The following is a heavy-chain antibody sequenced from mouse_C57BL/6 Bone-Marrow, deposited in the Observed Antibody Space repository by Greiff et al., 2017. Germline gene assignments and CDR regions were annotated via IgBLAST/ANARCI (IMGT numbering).Heavy chain of an antibody. CDR1: GYTFTDHI. V-gene: IGHV1-11*01. Sequence: VQLQASGAELASPGASVTLSCKASGYTFTDHIMNWVKKRPGQGLEWIGRIYPVSGETNYNQKLMGKATFSVDRSSSTVYMVLNSLTSEYPAVYDCGPLYYYGSSYVRGYARDYWGQGTSVTVSA. CDR3: GPLYYYGSSYVRGYARDY. D-gene: IGHD1-1*01. J-gene: IGHJ4*01. CDR2: IYPVSGET.